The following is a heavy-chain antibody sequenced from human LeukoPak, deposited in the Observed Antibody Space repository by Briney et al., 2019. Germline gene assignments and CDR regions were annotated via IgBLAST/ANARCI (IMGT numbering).Heavy chain of an antibody. V-gene: IGHV3-7*01. D-gene: IGHD1-26*01. CDR2: IKQDGGEK. Sequence: GGSLRLSCAASGFTFSIYWMSWVRQAPGKGLEWVANIKQDGGEKYYVDSVKGRFTISRDNAKNSLYLQMNRLRAEDTAVYYCAREGSQSASGTYPGNDWGQGTLVTVSS. J-gene: IGHJ4*02. CDR1: GFTFSIYW. CDR3: AREGSQSASGTYPGND.